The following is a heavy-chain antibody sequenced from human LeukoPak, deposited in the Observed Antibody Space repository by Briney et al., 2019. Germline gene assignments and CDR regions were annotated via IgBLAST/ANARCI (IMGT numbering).Heavy chain of an antibody. Sequence: PGGSLGLSCAASGFIFSNYAMHWFRQAPGKGLEYFSAISSSGDNTYYANSVKGRFTISRDNSKNTLFLQMGSLRAEDMAVYYCAREERGLAIDYWGQGTLVTVSS. CDR1: GFIFSNYA. CDR3: AREERGLAIDY. V-gene: IGHV3-64*01. CDR2: ISSSGDNT. D-gene: IGHD5-12*01. J-gene: IGHJ4*02.